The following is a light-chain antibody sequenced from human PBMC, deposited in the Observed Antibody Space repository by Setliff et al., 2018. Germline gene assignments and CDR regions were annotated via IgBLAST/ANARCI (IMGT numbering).Light chain of an antibody. CDR3: QSADSSGTYVV. V-gene: IGLV3-25*03. Sequence: SYELTQPPSVSVSPGQTARITCSADALPXXXXXXXXXXXXXXXXXVXXXXSERPSGIPERFSGSSSGTTVTLTISGVQAEDEADYYCQSADSSGTYVVFGGGTKVTVL. CDR2: XXS. CDR1: ALPXXX. J-gene: IGLJ2*01.